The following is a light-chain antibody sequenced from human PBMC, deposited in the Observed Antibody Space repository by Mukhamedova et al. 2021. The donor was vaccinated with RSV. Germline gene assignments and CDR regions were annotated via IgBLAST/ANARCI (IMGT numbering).Light chain of an antibody. CDR1: QGISSY. J-gene: IGKJ5*01. CDR2: AAS. Sequence: RVTITCRASQGISSYLAWHQQKPGKAPKLLIYAASTLQSGVPSRFSGSGSGTDFTLTISCLQSEDFATYYCQQYYSYPITFGQGT. V-gene: IGKV1-8*01. CDR3: QQYYSYPIT.